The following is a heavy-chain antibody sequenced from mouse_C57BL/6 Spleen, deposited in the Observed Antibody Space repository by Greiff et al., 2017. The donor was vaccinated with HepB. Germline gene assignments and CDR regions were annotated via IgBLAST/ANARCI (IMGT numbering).Heavy chain of an antibody. CDR3: ARNKGDGYYFFDY. CDR1: GFSLTSYA. J-gene: IGHJ2*01. D-gene: IGHD2-3*01. CDR2: IWTGGGT. Sequence: VKLMESGPGLVAPSQSLSITCTVSGFSLTSYAISWVRQPPGKGLEWLGVIWTGGGTNYNSALKSRLSISKDNSKSQVFLKMNSLQTDDTARYYCARNKGDGYYFFDYWGQGTTLTVSS. V-gene: IGHV2-9-1*01.